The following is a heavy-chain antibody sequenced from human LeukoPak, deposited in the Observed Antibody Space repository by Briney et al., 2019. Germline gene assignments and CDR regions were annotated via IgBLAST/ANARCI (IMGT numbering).Heavy chain of an antibody. CDR2: DVSNK. D-gene: IGHD2-2*02. CDR3: AKDWGRDIVVVPAAISLDY. Sequence: DVSNKYYADSVKGRFTIYRDNSKNKLYLQMNSQRAEDTAVYYCAKDWGRDIVVVPAAISLDYWGQGTLVTVSS. V-gene: IGHV3-30*02. J-gene: IGHJ4*02.